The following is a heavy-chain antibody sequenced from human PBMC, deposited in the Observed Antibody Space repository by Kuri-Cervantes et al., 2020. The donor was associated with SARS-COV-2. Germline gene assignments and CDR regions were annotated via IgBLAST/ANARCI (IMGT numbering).Heavy chain of an antibody. Sequence: SQTLSLTCAVSGYSISSGYYWGWIRQPPGKGLEWIGSIYHSGSTYYNPSLKSRVTISVDTSKNQFSLKLSSVTAADTAVYYCARSYVSSGSDAFDIWGQGTMVTVSS. CDR2: IYHSGST. J-gene: IGHJ3*02. V-gene: IGHV4-38-2*01. CDR1: GYSISSGYY. D-gene: IGHD3-22*01. CDR3: ARSYVSSGSDAFDI.